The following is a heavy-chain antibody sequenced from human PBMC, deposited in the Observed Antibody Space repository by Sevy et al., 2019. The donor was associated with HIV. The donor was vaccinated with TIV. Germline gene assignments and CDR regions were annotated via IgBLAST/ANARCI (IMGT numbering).Heavy chain of an antibody. V-gene: IGHV3-7*01. CDR1: GFTFSSYW. CDR2: IKQDGSEK. Sequence: GGSLRLSCAASGFTFSSYWMSWVRQAPGKGLEWVANIKQDGSEKYYVDSVKGRFTISRDNAKNSLYLQMNSLRAEDTAVYYCARDKWDLYSYGSPRSPSYYFDYWGQGTLVTVSS. CDR3: ARDKWDLYSYGSPRSPSYYFDY. J-gene: IGHJ4*02. D-gene: IGHD5-18*01.